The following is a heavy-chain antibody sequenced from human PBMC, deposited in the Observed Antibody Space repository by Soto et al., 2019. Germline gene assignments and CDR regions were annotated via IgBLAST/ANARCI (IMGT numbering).Heavy chain of an antibody. D-gene: IGHD5-18*01. Sequence: QVQLQESGPGLVKPSQTLSLTCTVSGGSISSGDYYWSWIRQPPGKGLEWIGYIYYSGSTYYNPSLKSRVXXSXDKXKNQFSLKLSSVTAADTAVYYCARGDTYYYYGMDVWGQGTTVTVSS. J-gene: IGHJ6*02. V-gene: IGHV4-30-4*01. CDR3: ARGDTYYYYGMDV. CDR1: GGSISSGDYY. CDR2: IYYSGST.